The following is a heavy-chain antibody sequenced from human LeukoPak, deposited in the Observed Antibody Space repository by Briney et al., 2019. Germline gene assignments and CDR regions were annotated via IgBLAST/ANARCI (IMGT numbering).Heavy chain of an antibody. J-gene: IGHJ6*02. CDR3: ARDTKTYYYGSGSSNGMDV. D-gene: IGHD3-10*01. Sequence: GGSLRLSCSASGFTFSDYWMMWVRQAPGKGLEWVGNIRQDDSEKNYVDSVKGRFTISRDNAKSSPYLQMNSLRAEDTAVYYCARDTKTYYYGSGSSNGMDVWGQGTTVTVSS. CDR1: GFTFSDYW. V-gene: IGHV3-7*03. CDR2: IRQDDSEK.